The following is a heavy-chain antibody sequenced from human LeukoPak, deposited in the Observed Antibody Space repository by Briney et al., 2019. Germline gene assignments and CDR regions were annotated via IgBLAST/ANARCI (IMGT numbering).Heavy chain of an antibody. CDR3: ASYYYGSKTSLGY. V-gene: IGHV3-7*01. D-gene: IGHD3-10*01. CDR1: GFTVSGNY. Sequence: GGSLRLSCAASGFTVSGNYMSWVRQPPGKGLEWVANIDRAANEKYYVGSVKGRFTISRDNAKNSLYLQMNSLRAEDTAVYYCASYYYGSKTSLGYWGQGTLVTVSS. CDR2: IDRAANEK. J-gene: IGHJ4*02.